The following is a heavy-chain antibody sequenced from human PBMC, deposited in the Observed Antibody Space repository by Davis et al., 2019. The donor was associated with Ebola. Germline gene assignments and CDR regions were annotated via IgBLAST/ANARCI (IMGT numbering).Heavy chain of an antibody. V-gene: IGHV1-46*01. CDR3: ARGIRITMLDY. J-gene: IGHJ4*02. CDR2: INPSGGST. Sequence: ASVKVSCKASGYTFSSYDIIWVRQATGQGLEWMGIINPSGGSTSYAQKFQGRVTMTRDTSTSTVYMELSSLRSEDTAVYYCARGIRITMLDYWGQGTLVTVSS. D-gene: IGHD3-10*02. CDR1: GYTFSSYD.